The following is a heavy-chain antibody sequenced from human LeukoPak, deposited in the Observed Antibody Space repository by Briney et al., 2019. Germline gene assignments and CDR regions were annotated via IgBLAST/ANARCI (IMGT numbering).Heavy chain of an antibody. CDR3: ARDQVVVPAATAFDY. J-gene: IGHJ4*02. CDR1: GYTFTGYY. Sequence: ASVKVSCKASGYTFTGYYMHWVRQAPGRGLEWMGWINPNSGGTNYAQKFQGRVTMTRDTSISTAYMELSRLRSDDTAVYYCARDQVVVPAATAFDYWGQGTLVTVSS. V-gene: IGHV1-2*02. D-gene: IGHD2-2*01. CDR2: INPNSGGT.